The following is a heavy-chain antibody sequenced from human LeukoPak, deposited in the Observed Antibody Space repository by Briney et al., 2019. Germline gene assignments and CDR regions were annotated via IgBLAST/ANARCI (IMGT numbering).Heavy chain of an antibody. Sequence: SETLSLTCAVYGGSFSGYYWSWIRQPPGKGLEWIGEINHSGSTYYNPSLKSRVTISVDTSKNQFSLKLSSVTAADAAVYYCARERRWLQYFDYWGQGTLVTVSS. D-gene: IGHD5-18*01. V-gene: IGHV4-34*09. J-gene: IGHJ4*02. CDR2: INHSGST. CDR1: GGSFSGYY. CDR3: ARERRWLQYFDY.